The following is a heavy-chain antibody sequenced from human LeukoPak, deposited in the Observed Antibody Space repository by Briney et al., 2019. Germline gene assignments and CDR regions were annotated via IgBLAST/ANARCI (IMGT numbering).Heavy chain of an antibody. D-gene: IGHD6-13*01. CDR3: ARDLRIAAADPWGY. CDR1: GYTFTTYG. J-gene: IGHJ4*02. V-gene: IGHV1-18*01. CDR2: ISAYNGNT. Sequence: ASVKVSFEASGYTFTTYGFSWVRQAPGQGLEWMGWISAYNGNTNFAQKFQGRVTMTTDTSTTTAYMELRSLRSDDTAVYYCARDLRIAAADPWGYWGQGTLVTVSS.